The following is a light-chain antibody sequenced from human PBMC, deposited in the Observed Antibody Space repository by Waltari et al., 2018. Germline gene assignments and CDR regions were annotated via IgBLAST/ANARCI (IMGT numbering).Light chain of an antibody. V-gene: IGLV3-21*04. CDR1: NIGTYS. CDR2: YDR. J-gene: IGLJ1*01. CDR3: HVWHPHVDPGV. Sequence: SYVVTQPPSVLVAPGETATITCGGDNIGTYSVPWYQQKAGQAPVLVIFYDRDRPSGIPDRFSGSNSGNTATLTISRVEAGDEARYYCHVWHPHVDPGVFGTGTEVTV.